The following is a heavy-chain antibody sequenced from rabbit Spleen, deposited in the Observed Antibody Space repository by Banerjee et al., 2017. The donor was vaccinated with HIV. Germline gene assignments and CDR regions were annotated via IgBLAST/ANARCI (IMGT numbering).Heavy chain of an antibody. CDR2: IYAAKGST. J-gene: IGHJ3*01. V-gene: IGHV1S47*01. Sequence: QEQLTETGGGLVQPGGSLTLSCKASGFDFTNYYITWVRQAPGKGLEWIGIIYAAKGSTDYASWVNGRFTLSSDNTRTTVDLKMASLTAADAATYFCARAIVPWLGLTRLDLWGPGTLVTVS. D-gene: IGHD4-1*01. CDR3: ARAIVPWLGLTRLDL. CDR1: GFDFTNYY.